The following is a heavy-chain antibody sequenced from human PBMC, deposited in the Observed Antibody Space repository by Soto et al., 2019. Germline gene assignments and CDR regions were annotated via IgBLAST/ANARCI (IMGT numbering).Heavy chain of an antibody. CDR1: GFTFSSYG. V-gene: IGHV3-33*01. J-gene: IGHJ4*02. CDR2: IWYDGSNK. CDR3: ARDDARTYGGCYSPGDY. D-gene: IGHD1-26*01. Sequence: QVQLVESGGGVVQPGRSLRLSCAASGFTFSSYGMHWVRQAPGKGLEWVAVIWYDGSNKYYADSVKGRFTISRDKSKNTLYLQMNSLRAEDTAVYYCARDDARTYGGCYSPGDYWGQGTLVTVSS.